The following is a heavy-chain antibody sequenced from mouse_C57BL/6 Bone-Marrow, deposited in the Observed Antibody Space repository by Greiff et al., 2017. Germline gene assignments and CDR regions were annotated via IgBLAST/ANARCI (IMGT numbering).Heavy chain of an antibody. CDR2: IYPRSGNT. Sequence: ESGAELARPGASVKLSCKASGYTFTSYGISWVKQRTGQGLEWIGEIYPRSGNTYYNEKFKGKATLTADKSSSTAYMELRSLTSEDSAVYFCARKGLRPYAMDYWGQGTSVTVSS. J-gene: IGHJ4*01. CDR1: GYTFTSYG. CDR3: ARKGLRPYAMDY. V-gene: IGHV1-81*01. D-gene: IGHD1-1*01.